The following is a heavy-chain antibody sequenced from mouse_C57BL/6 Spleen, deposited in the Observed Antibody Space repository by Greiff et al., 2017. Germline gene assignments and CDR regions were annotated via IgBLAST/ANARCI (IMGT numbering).Heavy chain of an antibody. CDR1: GFTFSDYY. CDR2: INYDGSST. J-gene: IGHJ1*03. V-gene: IGHV5-16*01. CDR3: ARIYYYGSSWYFDV. Sequence: EVQVVESEGGLVQPGSSMKLSCTASGFTFSDYYMAWVRQVPEKGLEWVANINYDGSSTYYLDSLKSRFIISRDNAKNILYLQMSSLKSEDTATYYCARIYYYGSSWYFDVWGTGTTVTVSS. D-gene: IGHD1-1*01.